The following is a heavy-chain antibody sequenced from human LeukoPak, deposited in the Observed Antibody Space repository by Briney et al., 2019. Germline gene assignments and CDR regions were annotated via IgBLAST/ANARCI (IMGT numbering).Heavy chain of an antibody. CDR1: GFTFSTYA. Sequence: PGGSLRLSCAASGFTFSTYAMTWVRQAPGKGLEWVSVISGSGCTTYYADSVKGRFTLSRDNSKNTVFLQMNSLRAEDTAVYYCAKSIGGVVVVAADYWGQGTLVTVSS. CDR3: AKSIGGVVVVAADY. D-gene: IGHD2-15*01. CDR2: ISGSGCTT. J-gene: IGHJ4*02. V-gene: IGHV3-23*01.